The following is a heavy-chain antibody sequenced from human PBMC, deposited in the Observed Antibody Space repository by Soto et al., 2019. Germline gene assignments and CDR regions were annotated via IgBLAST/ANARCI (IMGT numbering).Heavy chain of an antibody. Sequence: GASVKVSFKASGGTFSNYAISWVRQAPGQGLEWMGGIIPIFGTANYAQKFQGRVTITADESTSTAYMELSSLRSEDTAVYYCARLDHYYDSSGYESYLDYWGQGTLVTVSS. D-gene: IGHD3-22*01. CDR3: ARLDHYYDSSGYESYLDY. J-gene: IGHJ4*02. CDR1: GGTFSNYA. CDR2: IIPIFGTA. V-gene: IGHV1-69*13.